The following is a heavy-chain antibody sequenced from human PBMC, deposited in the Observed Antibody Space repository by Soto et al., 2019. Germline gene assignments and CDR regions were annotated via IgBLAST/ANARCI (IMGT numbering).Heavy chain of an antibody. CDR2: TYYRSKWYN. V-gene: IGHV6-1*01. CDR3: ARDLGYDFWSGTYYGMDV. J-gene: IGHJ6*02. CDR1: GDSVSSNSAA. D-gene: IGHD3-3*01. Sequence: SQTLSLTCAISGDSVSSNSAAWNWIRQSPSRGLEWLGRTYYRSKWYNDYAVSVKSRITINPDTSKNQFSLQLNSVTPEDTAVYYYARDLGYDFWSGTYYGMDVWGQGTTVTVSS.